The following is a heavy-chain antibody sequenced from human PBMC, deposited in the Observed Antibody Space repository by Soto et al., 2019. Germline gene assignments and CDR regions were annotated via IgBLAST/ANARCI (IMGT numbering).Heavy chain of an antibody. D-gene: IGHD3-22*01. CDR2: IYYSGST. CDR1: GGSISSGDYY. J-gene: IGHJ5*02. Sequence: SETLSLTCTVSGGSISSGDYYWSWIRQPPGKGLEWIGYIYYSGSTYYNPSLKSRVTISVDTSKNQFSLKLSSVTAADTAVYYCAREGGYYDSSGYYYSWFDPWGQGTLVTVSS. CDR3: AREGGYYDSSGYYYSWFDP. V-gene: IGHV4-30-4*01.